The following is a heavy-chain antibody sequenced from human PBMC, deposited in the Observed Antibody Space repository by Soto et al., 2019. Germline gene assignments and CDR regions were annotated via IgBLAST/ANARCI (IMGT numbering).Heavy chain of an antibody. J-gene: IGHJ5*02. CDR2: IYYSGST. Sequence: SETLSLTCTVSGGSISSGDYYWSWIRQPPGKGLKWIGYIYYSGSTYSNPSLKSRVTISVDTSKNQFSLKLSSVTAADTAVYYCARDNCSGGSCYPTNWFDPWGQGTLVTVSS. CDR1: GGSISSGDYY. D-gene: IGHD2-15*01. CDR3: ARDNCSGGSCYPTNWFDP. V-gene: IGHV4-30-4*01.